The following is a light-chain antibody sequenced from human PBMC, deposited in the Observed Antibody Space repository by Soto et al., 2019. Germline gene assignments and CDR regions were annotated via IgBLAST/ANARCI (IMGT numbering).Light chain of an antibody. V-gene: IGKV1-39*01. Sequence: IQMTQSPSTLSASVGDRVTITCRASQSIIRSLAWYQQKPGKAPKLLIYAASSLQSGVPSRFSGSGSGTDFTLTISSLQPEDSATYYCQQSYNTPLTFGGGTKVDIK. CDR1: QSIIRS. CDR2: AAS. CDR3: QQSYNTPLT. J-gene: IGKJ4*01.